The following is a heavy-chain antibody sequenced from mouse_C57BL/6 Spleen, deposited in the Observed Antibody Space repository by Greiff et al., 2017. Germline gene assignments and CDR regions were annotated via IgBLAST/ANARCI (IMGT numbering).Heavy chain of an antibody. CDR2: IDPSDSYT. D-gene: IGHD1-1*01. J-gene: IGHJ2*01. Sequence: VKLQQPGAELVRPGTSVKLSCKASGYTFTSYWMHWVKQRPGQGLEWIGVIDPSDSYTNYNQKFKGKATLTVDTSSSTAYMQLSSLTSEDSAVYYCARDYGSREGYYFDYWGQGTTLTVSS. CDR3: ARDYGSREGYYFDY. V-gene: IGHV1-59*01. CDR1: GYTFTSYW.